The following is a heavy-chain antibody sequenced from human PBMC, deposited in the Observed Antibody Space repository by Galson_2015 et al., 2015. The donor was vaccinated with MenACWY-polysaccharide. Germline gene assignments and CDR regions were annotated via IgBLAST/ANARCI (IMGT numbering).Heavy chain of an antibody. V-gene: IGHV3-48*01. CDR3: ASVYYDSSDYYGDLDN. CDR2: ISSRSGTI. D-gene: IGHD3-22*01. J-gene: IGHJ4*02. CDR1: GFTFSRYS. Sequence: SLRLSCAASGFTFSRYSMNWVRQAPGKGLEWVSYISSRSGTIYYAASVKGRFTISRDNAKNSLYLQMNSLRAEDTAVYYCASVYYDSSDYYGDLDNWGPRPLSPAS.